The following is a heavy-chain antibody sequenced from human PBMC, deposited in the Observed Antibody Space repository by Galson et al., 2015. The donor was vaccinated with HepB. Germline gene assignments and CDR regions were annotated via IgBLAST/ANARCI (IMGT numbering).Heavy chain of an antibody. V-gene: IGHV1-69*04. CDR1: GGTFSSYA. CDR3: ASDLTYYYDSSGYYYYGMDV. Sequence: SVKVSCKASGGTFSSYAISWVRQAPGQGLEWMGRIIPILGIANYAQKFQGRVTITADKSTSTAYMELSSLRSEDTAVYYCASDLTYYYDSSGYYYYGMDVWGQGTTVTVSS. J-gene: IGHJ6*02. D-gene: IGHD3-22*01. CDR2: IIPILGIA.